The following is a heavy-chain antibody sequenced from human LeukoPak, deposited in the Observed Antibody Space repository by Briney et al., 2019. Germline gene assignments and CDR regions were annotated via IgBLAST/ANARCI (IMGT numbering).Heavy chain of an antibody. CDR2: ISGSSDGT. V-gene: IGHV3-23*01. CDR1: GFTFSSYA. CDR3: AKEGTSVGPSAFDI. D-gene: IGHD1-7*01. Sequence: GGSLRLSCAASGFTFSSYAMSWVRQAPGKGLEWVSAISGSSDGTYYADCVKGRFTISRDNSKNTLYLQMNSLTAEDTAVYYCAKEGTSVGPSAFDIWGQGTMVTVSS. J-gene: IGHJ3*02.